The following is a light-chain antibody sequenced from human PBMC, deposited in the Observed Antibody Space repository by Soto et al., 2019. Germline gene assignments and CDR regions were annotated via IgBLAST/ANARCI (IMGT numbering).Light chain of an antibody. CDR2: GAS. Sequence: EIVLTQSPGTLSLSPGERATLSCRASQSVTSNYLAWYQQKPGQAPSLLIYGASARDPGIPDRFSGSGTGTDFALTISGLEPEYFAVYFCQQYDSSPWTFGQGTKVEIK. CDR3: QQYDSSPWT. J-gene: IGKJ1*01. V-gene: IGKV3-20*01. CDR1: QSVTSNY.